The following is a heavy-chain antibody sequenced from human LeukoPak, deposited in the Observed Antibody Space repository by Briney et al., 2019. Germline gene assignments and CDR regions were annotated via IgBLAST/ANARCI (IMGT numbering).Heavy chain of an antibody. J-gene: IGHJ5*02. Sequence: SQTLSLTCTVSGGSISRGDYYWSWIRQPPGKGLEWIGYIYYSGSTYYNPSLKSRVTISVDTSKNQFSLKLSSVTAADTAVYYCARGDIVVVPAARIWLDPWGQETLVTASS. CDR2: IYYSGST. CDR1: GGSISRGDYY. CDR3: ARGDIVVVPAARIWLDP. D-gene: IGHD2-2*01. V-gene: IGHV4-30-4*01.